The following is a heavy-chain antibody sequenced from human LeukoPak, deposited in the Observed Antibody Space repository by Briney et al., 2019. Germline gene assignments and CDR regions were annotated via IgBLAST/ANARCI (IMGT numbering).Heavy chain of an antibody. Sequence: PSETLSLTCTVSGDSISTYYWSWIRQPPGKRLELIGFIHSGNTDYNPSLKSRVTISVDTSKNQFSLRLTSVTAADTAVYSCQGSGGSYFQYWGQGALVTVSS. J-gene: IGHJ4*02. D-gene: IGHD2-15*01. CDR2: IHSGNT. CDR1: GDSISTYY. CDR3: QGSGGSYFQY. V-gene: IGHV4-59*01.